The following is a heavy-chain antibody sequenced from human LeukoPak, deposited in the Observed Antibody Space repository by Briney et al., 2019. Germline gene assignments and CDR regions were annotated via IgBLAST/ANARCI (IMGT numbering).Heavy chain of an antibody. CDR3: ARDGAARLLRYYYYMDV. V-gene: IGHV3-7*01. CDR2: INQYGSEK. D-gene: IGHD6-6*01. Sequence: PGGSLRLSCAASGFTFSSYWMSWVRQAPGKGLQWVANINQYGSEKYYVDSVKGRFTVSRDNSENMQFLQMNALRPEDTAVYYCARDGAARLLRYYYYMDVWGKGTTVTVS. J-gene: IGHJ6*03. CDR1: GFTFSSYW.